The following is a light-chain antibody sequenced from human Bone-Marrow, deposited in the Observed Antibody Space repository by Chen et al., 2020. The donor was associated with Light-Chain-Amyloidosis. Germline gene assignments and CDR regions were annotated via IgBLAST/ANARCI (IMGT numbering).Light chain of an antibody. Sequence: QAALTQPRSVSGSPGQSVSISCTGTSSDVGGYDFVSWYQKHPVKAPKLMFYDVSKRPSGVPDRFCGSKSGNTASLTISGLQADDVADYYCCAYAGSYSLDVFGSGTKVTVL. CDR1: SSDVGGYDF. CDR3: CAYAGSYSLDV. J-gene: IGLJ1*01. CDR2: DVS. V-gene: IGLV2-11*01.